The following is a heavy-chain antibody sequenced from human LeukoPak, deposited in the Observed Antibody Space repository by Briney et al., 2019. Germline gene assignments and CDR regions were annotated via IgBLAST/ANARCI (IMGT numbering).Heavy chain of an antibody. CDR3: ARDKGCGGDCYDYYYGMDV. CDR1: GGTFSSYA. CDR2: IIPIFGTA. Sequence: GASVKVSCKASGGTFSSYAISWVRQAPGQGLEWMGGIIPIFGTANYAQKFQGRVTITADESTSTAYMELSSLRSEDTAVYYCARDKGCGGDCYDYYYGMDVWGQGTTVTVSS. D-gene: IGHD2-21*02. V-gene: IGHV1-69*13. J-gene: IGHJ6*02.